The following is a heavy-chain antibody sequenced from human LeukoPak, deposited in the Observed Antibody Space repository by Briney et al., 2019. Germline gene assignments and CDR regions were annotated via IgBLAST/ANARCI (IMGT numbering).Heavy chain of an antibody. D-gene: IGHD6-13*01. CDR3: AKADPKYSSSWLYFDY. J-gene: IGHJ4*02. CDR2: ISGSGGRT. CDR1: GFTFSSYA. V-gene: IGHV3-23*01. Sequence: GGCLRLSCAASGFTFSSYAMTWVRQAPGKGLEWVSGISGSGGRTYYADSVKGRFTISRDKSKNTLYLQMNSLRAEDTAVYYCAKADPKYSSSWLYFDYWGQGTLVTVSS.